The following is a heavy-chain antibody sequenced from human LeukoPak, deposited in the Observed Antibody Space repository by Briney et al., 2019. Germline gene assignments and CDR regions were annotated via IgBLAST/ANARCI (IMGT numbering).Heavy chain of an antibody. CDR1: GDSVCGNSAA. J-gene: IGHJ4*02. V-gene: IGHV6-1*01. CDR2: TYYRSTWYS. Sequence: SQTLSLICAISGDSVCGNSAAWNWIRQSPSRVLEWLGRTYYRSTWYSDYAVSVKSRITVNPDTSKNQFSLQLKSVTPVDTAVYYCTRDYRGYLDYWAEGTLVTVSS. D-gene: IGHD3-22*01. CDR3: TRDYRGYLDY.